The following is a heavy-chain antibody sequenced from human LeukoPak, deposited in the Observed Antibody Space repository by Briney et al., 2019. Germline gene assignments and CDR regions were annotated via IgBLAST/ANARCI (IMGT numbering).Heavy chain of an antibody. Sequence: ASVKVSCKASGYTFTGYYMHWVRQAPGQGLEWMGWINPNSGGTNFVQKFQGRVTMTRDTSISTAYMELSRLRSDDTAVYYCARGLIWFGELSFDYWGQGTLVTVSS. CDR1: GYTFTGYY. CDR3: ARGLIWFGELSFDY. CDR2: INPNSGGT. J-gene: IGHJ4*02. D-gene: IGHD3-10*01. V-gene: IGHV1-2*02.